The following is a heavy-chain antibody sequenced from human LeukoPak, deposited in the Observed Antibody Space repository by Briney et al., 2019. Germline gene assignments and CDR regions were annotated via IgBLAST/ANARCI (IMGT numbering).Heavy chain of an antibody. CDR1: GGSISSYY. Sequence: SETLSLTCTVSGGSISSYYWSWIRQPPGKGLEWIGYIYYSGSTNYNPSLKSRVTISVDTSKNQFSLKLSSVTAADTAVYYCASTRFTAIAAAGITSFDYWGQGTLVTVSS. V-gene: IGHV4-59*08. CDR3: ASTRFTAIAAAGITSFDY. CDR2: IYYSGST. D-gene: IGHD6-13*01. J-gene: IGHJ4*02.